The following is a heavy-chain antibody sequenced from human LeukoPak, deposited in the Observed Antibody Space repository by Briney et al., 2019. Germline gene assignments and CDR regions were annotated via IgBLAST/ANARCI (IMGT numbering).Heavy chain of an antibody. CDR2: ISYDGSNK. Sequence: GRSLRLSCAASGSTFSSYGMHWVRQAPGKGLEWVAVISYDGSNKYYADSVKGRFTISRDNSKNTLYLQMNSLRAEDTAVYYCAKDSFIGSESYSPNLVYWGQGTLVTVSS. CDR3: AKDSFIGSESYSPNLVY. D-gene: IGHD3-10*01. J-gene: IGHJ4*02. V-gene: IGHV3-30*18. CDR1: GSTFSSYG.